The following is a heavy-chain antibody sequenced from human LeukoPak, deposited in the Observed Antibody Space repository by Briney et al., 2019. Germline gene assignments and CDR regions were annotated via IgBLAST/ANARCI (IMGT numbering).Heavy chain of an antibody. V-gene: IGHV4-59*08. CDR1: GGSISGYY. Sequence: PSETLSLTCTVSGGSISGYYWSWIRQPPGKGLEWIAYIYSSGTTNYNLSLKSRVTISVDTSKNQFSLKMRSVTAADTAVYYCARQVLASEGWFDPWGQGTLVTVSS. CDR3: ARQVLASEGWFDP. D-gene: IGHD3-3*01. J-gene: IGHJ5*02. CDR2: IYSSGTT.